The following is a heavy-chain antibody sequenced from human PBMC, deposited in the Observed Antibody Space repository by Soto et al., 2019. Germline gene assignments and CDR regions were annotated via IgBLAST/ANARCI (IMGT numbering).Heavy chain of an antibody. V-gene: IGHV3-30-3*01. CDR1: GFTFSSYA. D-gene: IGHD6-13*01. CDR3: ARDQGDSSSWYTLYYYYYGMDV. Sequence: QVQLVESGGGVVQPGRSLRLSCAASGFTFSSYAMHWVRQAPSKGLEWVAIISYDGSNKYYADSVKGRFTISRDNSKNTLYLQMNSLRAEDTAVYYCARDQGDSSSWYTLYYYYYGMDVWGQGTTVTVSS. J-gene: IGHJ6*02. CDR2: ISYDGSNK.